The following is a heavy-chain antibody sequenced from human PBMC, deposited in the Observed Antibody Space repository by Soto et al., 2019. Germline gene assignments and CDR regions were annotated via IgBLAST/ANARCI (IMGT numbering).Heavy chain of an antibody. CDR3: STGGYYFDY. V-gene: IGHV3-15*07. CDR1: SVSNAW. J-gene: IGHJ4*02. CDR2: IKSKVDGGTI. Sequence: SVSNAWLNWVRQAPGKGLEWVGRIKSKVDGGTIDYAAPVKGRFTISRDDSKNTVYLQMNSLKSDDTAVYFCSTGGYYFDYWGQGTLVTVS. D-gene: IGHD6-13*01.